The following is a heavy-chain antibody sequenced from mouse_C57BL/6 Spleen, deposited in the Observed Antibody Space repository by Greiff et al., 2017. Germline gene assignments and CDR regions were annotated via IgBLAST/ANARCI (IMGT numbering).Heavy chain of an antibody. CDR2: ISSGGDYI. D-gene: IGHD1-1*01. V-gene: IGHV5-9-1*02. J-gene: IGHJ2*01. Sequence: EVKLVESGEGLVKPGGSLKLSCAASGFTFSSYAMSWVRQTPEKRLEWVAYISSGGDYIYYADTVKGRFTISRDNARNTLYLQMSSLKSEDTAMYYCTREVDYYGSSYGNYFDYWGQGTTLTVSS. CDR3: TREVDYYGSSYGNYFDY. CDR1: GFTFSSYA.